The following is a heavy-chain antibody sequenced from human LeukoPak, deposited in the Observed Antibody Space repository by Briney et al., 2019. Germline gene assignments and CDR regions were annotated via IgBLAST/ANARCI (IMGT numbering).Heavy chain of an antibody. D-gene: IGHD5-12*01. J-gene: IGHJ5*02. V-gene: IGHV1-3*01. Sequence: ASVKVSCTASGYTFTSYAMHWVRQAPGQRLEWMGWINAGNGNTKYSQKFQSRVTITRDTSASTAYMELSSLRSEDTAVYYCARDRGYSGYDQRYNWFDPWGQGTLVTVSS. CDR1: GYTFTSYA. CDR3: ARDRGYSGYDQRYNWFDP. CDR2: INAGNGNT.